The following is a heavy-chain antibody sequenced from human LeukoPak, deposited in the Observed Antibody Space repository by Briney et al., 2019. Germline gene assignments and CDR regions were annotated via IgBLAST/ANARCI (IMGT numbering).Heavy chain of an antibody. CDR3: ARTPHYSSGWLDY. V-gene: IGHV6-1*01. J-gene: IGHJ4*02. CDR1: GDSVSSNSAA. D-gene: IGHD6-19*01. Sequence: SQTLSLTCAISGDSVSSNSAAWNWIRQSPPRGLEWLGRTYYRSKWYNDYAVSVKSRITINPDTSKNQFSLQLNSVTPEDTAVYYCARTPHYSSGWLDYWGQGTLVTVSS. CDR2: TYYRSKWYN.